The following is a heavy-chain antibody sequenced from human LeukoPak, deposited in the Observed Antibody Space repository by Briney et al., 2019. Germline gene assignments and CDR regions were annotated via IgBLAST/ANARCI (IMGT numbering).Heavy chain of an antibody. J-gene: IGHJ4*02. V-gene: IGHV3-23*01. CDR2: ISSSGDST. Sequence: GGSLRLSCAASGFTCSPCGMTWVRQAPGKGLEWVAAISSSGDSTAHADSVKGRFTISRDNPKNTVFLQMNSLRAEDTAVYYCAKTPGGYLDYWGQGTRVTVSS. CDR1: GFTCSPCG. CDR3: AKTPGGYLDY.